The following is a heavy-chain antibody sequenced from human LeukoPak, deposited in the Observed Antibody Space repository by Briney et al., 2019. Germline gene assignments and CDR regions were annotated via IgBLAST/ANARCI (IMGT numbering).Heavy chain of an antibody. CDR2: IYYSGST. J-gene: IGHJ4*02. D-gene: IGHD4-17*01. V-gene: IGHV4-31*03. Sequence: PSETLSLTCTVSGSSISSGGYYWSWIRQHPGKGLEWIGYIYYSGSTYYNPSLKSRVTISVDTSKNQFSLKLSSVTAADTAVYYCARVGIYGDSYYFDYWGQGTLVTVSS. CDR1: GSSISSGGYY. CDR3: ARVGIYGDSYYFDY.